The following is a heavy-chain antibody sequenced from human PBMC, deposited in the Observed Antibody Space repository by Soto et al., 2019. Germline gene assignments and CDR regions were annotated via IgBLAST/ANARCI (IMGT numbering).Heavy chain of an antibody. Sequence: GGSLRLSCEASGFSFRSYGMHWVSQDPGKGLEWLGGISYAGRKKLYAGPVKGRFTISRDDSKNTLFLQLHSLRDEDTALYYCAKEGGDIAVLPGIYGLDRWGQGTTVTVSS. D-gene: IGHD1-26*01. CDR1: GFSFRSYG. CDR3: AKEGGDIAVLPGIYGLDR. J-gene: IGHJ6*02. CDR2: ISYAGRKK. V-gene: IGHV3-30*18.